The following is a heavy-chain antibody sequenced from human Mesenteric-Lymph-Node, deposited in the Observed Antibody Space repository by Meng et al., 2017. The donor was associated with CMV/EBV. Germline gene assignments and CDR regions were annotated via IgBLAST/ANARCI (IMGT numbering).Heavy chain of an antibody. Sequence: APVKVSCKGSGYAFRSYGISWVRQAPGQGLEWMGWISANTGNTDYAQKLQGRVTMTTDTSTSTAYLELRRLRSDDTAVYYCARVQGEFWKGLEGYWGQGTLVTSPQ. J-gene: IGHJ4*02. CDR1: GYAFRSYG. CDR2: ISANTGNT. V-gene: IGHV1-18*01. D-gene: IGHD3-3*01. CDR3: ARVQGEFWKGLEGY.